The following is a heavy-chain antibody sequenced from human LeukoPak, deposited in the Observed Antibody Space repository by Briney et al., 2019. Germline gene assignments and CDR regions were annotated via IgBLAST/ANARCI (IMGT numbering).Heavy chain of an antibody. CDR3: ARDERNWNYNLASQTYD. J-gene: IGHJ4*02. V-gene: IGHV3-23*01. CDR1: GFTFSSYA. D-gene: IGHD1-7*01. CDR2: ISGSGGST. Sequence: GGSLRLSCAASGFTFSSYAMSWVRQAPGKGLEWVSAISGSGGSTYYADSVKGRFTISRDNSKNTLYLQMNSLRAEDTAVYYCARDERNWNYNLASQTYDWGQGTLVTVSS.